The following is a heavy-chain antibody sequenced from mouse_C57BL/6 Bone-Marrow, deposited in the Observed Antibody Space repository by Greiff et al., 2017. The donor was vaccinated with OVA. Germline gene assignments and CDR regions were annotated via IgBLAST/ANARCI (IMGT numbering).Heavy chain of an antibody. V-gene: IGHV1-52*01. D-gene: IGHD2-1*01. J-gene: IGHJ2*01. CDR1: GYTFTSYW. Sequence: VQLQQPGAELVRPGSSVKLSCKASGYTFTSYWMHWVKQRPIQGLEWIGNIDPSDSETHYNQKFKDKATLTVDKSSSTAYMQRSSLTSEDSAVYYCARGGGNSGFDYWGQGTTLTVSS. CDR3: ARGGGNSGFDY. CDR2: IDPSDSET.